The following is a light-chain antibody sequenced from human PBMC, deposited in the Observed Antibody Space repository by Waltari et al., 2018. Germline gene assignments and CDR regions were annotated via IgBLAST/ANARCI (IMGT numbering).Light chain of an antibody. J-gene: IGLJ3*02. CDR1: TGAVTSDYY. CDR3: LLYYGGPWV. Sequence: QTVVTQEPSLTVSPGGTVTLTCASSTGAVTSDYYPNWFKQKPGQAPRALMHTTSLRDSWTPTRFSGSLLRDKAALTVSRLQPEDEADDFCLLYYGGPWVFGGGTKVTVL. V-gene: IGLV7-43*01. CDR2: TTS.